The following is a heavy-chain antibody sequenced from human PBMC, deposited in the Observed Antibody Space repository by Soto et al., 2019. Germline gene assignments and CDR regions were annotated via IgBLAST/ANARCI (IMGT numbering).Heavy chain of an antibody. CDR2: IYHSGTT. CDR3: ARGERQQQRDY. CDR1: GDSISSSKW. D-gene: IGHD6-25*01. V-gene: IGHV4-4*02. J-gene: IGHJ4*02. Sequence: QVQLQESGPGLVKPSGTLSLTCAVSGDSISSSKWWSWVRQPPGKGLEWIGEIYHSGTTTYNPSLKRRXXXSXXKSKNQFSLKVTSVTDADTAVYFCARGERQQQRDYWGQGTLVTVSS.